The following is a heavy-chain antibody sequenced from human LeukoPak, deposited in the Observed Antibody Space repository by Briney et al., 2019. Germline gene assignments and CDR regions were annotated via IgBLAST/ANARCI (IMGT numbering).Heavy chain of an antibody. Sequence: GGSLRLSCAASGFTFSSYSMNWVRQAPGKGLEWVSYITSSSSIIYYGDSVRGRFTVSRDNAKNSLYLQMNSLRAEDTAVYYCARVGLWHYPVDSWGQGTLVTVSS. J-gene: IGHJ4*02. CDR3: ARVGLWHYPVDS. V-gene: IGHV3-48*01. D-gene: IGHD1-7*01. CDR1: GFTFSSYS. CDR2: ITSSSSII.